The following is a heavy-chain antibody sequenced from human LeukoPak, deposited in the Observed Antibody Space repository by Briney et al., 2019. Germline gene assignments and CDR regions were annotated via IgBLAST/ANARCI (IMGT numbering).Heavy chain of an antibody. Sequence: SVKVSCKASGGTFSSYAISWVRQAPGQGLEWMGGIIPIFGTANYAQKFQGRVTITTDESTSTAYMELSSLRSEDTAVYYCARGPDTATAEGSFDYWGQGTLVTVSS. V-gene: IGHV1-69*05. CDR1: GGTFSSYA. J-gene: IGHJ4*02. CDR2: IIPIFGTA. D-gene: IGHD5-18*01. CDR3: ARGPDTATAEGSFDY.